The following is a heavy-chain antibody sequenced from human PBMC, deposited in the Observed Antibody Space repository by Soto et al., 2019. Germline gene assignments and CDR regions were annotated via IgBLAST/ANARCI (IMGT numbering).Heavy chain of an antibody. CDR3: ARSGEKDYGDY. CDR2: ISTDGSST. Sequence: EVQLVESGGGLVKPGGALRLSCAASGFTFSSYSMNWVRQAPGKGLEWVSSISTDGSSTNYADSVKGRFTISRDNTKNTLYLQTTSLRAEDTAVYYCARSGEKDYGDYWGQGTLVTVSS. V-gene: IGHV3-21*01. J-gene: IGHJ4*02. CDR1: GFTFSSYS. D-gene: IGHD2-21*01.